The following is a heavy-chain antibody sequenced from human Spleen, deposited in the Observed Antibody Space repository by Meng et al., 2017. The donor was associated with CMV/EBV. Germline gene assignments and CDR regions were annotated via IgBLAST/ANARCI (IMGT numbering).Heavy chain of an antibody. CDR3: ARAANYYDSSQMYYFDY. CDR2: ISSGSSYI. J-gene: IGHJ4*02. CDR1: GFTFDNYG. D-gene: IGHD3-10*01. Sequence: GGSLRLSCTASGFTFDNYGMHWVRQSPGKGLEWVSSISSGSSYIYYADSVKGRFTISRDNAKNSLFLQMTRLRAEDTAVYYCARAANYYDSSQMYYFDYWGRGTLVTVSS. V-gene: IGHV3-21*01.